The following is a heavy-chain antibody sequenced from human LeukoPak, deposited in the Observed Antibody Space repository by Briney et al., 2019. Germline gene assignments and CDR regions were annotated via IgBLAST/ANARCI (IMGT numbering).Heavy chain of an antibody. CDR1: GGSFSGYY. V-gene: IGHV4-34*01. J-gene: IGHJ6*04. CDR2: INHSGST. CDR3: ARLGYCSSTSCHGGYYYGMDV. Sequence: SETLSLTCAVYGGSFSGYYWSWVRQPQGKGLEWIGEINHSGSTNYNPSLKSRVTISVDTSKNQFSLKLSSVTAADTAVYYCARLGYCSSTSCHGGYYYGMDVWGKGTTVTVSS. D-gene: IGHD2-2*01.